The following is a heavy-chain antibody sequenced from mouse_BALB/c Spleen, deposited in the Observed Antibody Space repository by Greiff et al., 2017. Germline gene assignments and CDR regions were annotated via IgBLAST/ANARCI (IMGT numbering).Heavy chain of an antibody. Sequence: VQLQQSGAELVRPGALVKLSCKASGFNIKDYYMHWVKQRPEQGLEWIGWIDPENGNTIYDPKFQGKASITADTSSNTAYLQLSSLTSEDTAVYYCARRTTVHYAMDYWGQGTSVTVSS. D-gene: IGHD1-1*01. CDR2: IDPENGNT. CDR1: GFNIKDYY. CDR3: ARRTTVHYAMDY. V-gene: IGHV14-1*02. J-gene: IGHJ4*01.